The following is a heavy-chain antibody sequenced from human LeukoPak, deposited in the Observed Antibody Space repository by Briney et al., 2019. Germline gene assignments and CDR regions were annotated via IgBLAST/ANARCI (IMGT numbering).Heavy chain of an antibody. J-gene: IGHJ6*02. CDR3: AREGDYGDYPNYYYYGMDV. CDR2: ISAYNGNT. D-gene: IGHD4-17*01. V-gene: IGHV1-18*01. Sequence: ASVKVSCKASGYTFTSHGISWVRQAPGQGLEWMGWISAYNGNTNYAQKFQGRVTMTTDTSTSTAYMELRSLRSDDTAVYYCAREGDYGDYPNYYYYGMDVWGQGTTVTVSS. CDR1: GYTFTSHG.